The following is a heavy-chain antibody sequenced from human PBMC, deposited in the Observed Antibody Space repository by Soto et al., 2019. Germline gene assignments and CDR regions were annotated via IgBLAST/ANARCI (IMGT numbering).Heavy chain of an antibody. Sequence: SETLSLTCTVSGGSISSYYWSWIRQPPGKGLEWIGYIYYSGSTNYNPSLKSRVTISVDTSKNQFSLKLSSVTAADTAVYYCARQGLWSSSSWFDDWGQGTPVTVSS. V-gene: IGHV4-59*08. J-gene: IGHJ4*02. CDR1: GGSISSYY. CDR3: ARQGLWSSSSWFDD. D-gene: IGHD6-13*01. CDR2: IYYSGST.